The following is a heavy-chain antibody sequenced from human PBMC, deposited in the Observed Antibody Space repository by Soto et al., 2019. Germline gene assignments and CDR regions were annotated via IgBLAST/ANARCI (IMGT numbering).Heavy chain of an antibody. CDR2: ISYDGSNK. V-gene: IGHV3-30-3*01. J-gene: IGHJ3*02. CDR3: ARDKASSGWFDAFDI. Sequence: QVQLVESGGGVVQPGRSLRLSCAASGFTFSSYAMHWVRQAPGKGLEWVAVISYDGSNKYYADSVKGRFTISRDNSKNTLYLQMNSVRAEDTAVYYGARDKASSGWFDAFDIWGQGTMVTVSS. D-gene: IGHD6-19*01. CDR1: GFTFSSYA.